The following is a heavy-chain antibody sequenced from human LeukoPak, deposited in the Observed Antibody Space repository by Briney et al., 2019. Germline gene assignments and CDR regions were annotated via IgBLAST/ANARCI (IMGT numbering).Heavy chain of an antibody. Sequence: GRSLRLSCAASGFTFDDYAMHWVRQAPGKGLEWVSGISWNSGSIGYADSVKGRLTISRDNAKNSLYLQMNSLRSEDTAVYYCARGAIAAADLDYWGQGTLVTVSS. D-gene: IGHD6-13*01. CDR2: ISWNSGSI. J-gene: IGHJ4*02. CDR1: GFTFDDYA. V-gene: IGHV3-9*01. CDR3: ARGAIAAADLDY.